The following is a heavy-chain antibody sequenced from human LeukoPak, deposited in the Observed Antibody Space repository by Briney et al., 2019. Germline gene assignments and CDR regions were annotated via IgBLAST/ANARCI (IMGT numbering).Heavy chain of an antibody. D-gene: IGHD1-14*01. V-gene: IGHV3-74*01. CDR1: AFTSRDNW. CDR2: LNEDGSRT. Sequence: PGGSLRLSCAASLAFTSRDNWIPWVRKAPGKGLGWASRLNEDGSRTIYADSVKGRFTISRDNAKNTVYLQMNSLRDEDTAVYYCARGPPGFYGTDVWGQGTTVTVSS. J-gene: IGHJ6*02. CDR3: ARGPPGFYGTDV.